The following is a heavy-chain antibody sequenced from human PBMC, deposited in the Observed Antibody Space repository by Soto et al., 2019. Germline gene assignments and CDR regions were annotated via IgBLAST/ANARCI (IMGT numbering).Heavy chain of an antibody. Sequence: QVQLQESGPGLVKPSQTLSLTCTVSGGFISSGAYSWNWIRQHPGKDLECIGYIYYSGSTYYIPSLKRRVTISVDPSKSQFSLNLNSVTAANTAVFYCARDSPFYSSGLGLEYWGQGTLVTVFS. CDR2: IYYSGST. CDR1: GGFISSGAYS. V-gene: IGHV4-31*03. J-gene: IGHJ4*02. D-gene: IGHD6-19*01. CDR3: ARDSPFYSSGLGLEY.